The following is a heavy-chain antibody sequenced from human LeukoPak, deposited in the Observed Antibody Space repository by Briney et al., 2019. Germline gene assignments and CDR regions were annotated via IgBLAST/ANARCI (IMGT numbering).Heavy chain of an antibody. CDR1: GGSISSGSYY. CDR3: ARYFGRWDFDY. Sequence: PSQTLSLTCTVSGGSISSGSYYWSWIRQPAGKGLEWIGRIYTSGSTNYNPSLKSRVTISEDTSKNQFSLKLSSVTAADTAVYYCARYFGRWDFDYWGQGTLVTVSS. CDR2: IYTSGST. J-gene: IGHJ4*02. V-gene: IGHV4-61*02. D-gene: IGHD3-9*01.